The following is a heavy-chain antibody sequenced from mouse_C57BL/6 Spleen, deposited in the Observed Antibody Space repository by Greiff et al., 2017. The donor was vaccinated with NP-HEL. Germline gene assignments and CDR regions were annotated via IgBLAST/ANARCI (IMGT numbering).Heavy chain of an antibody. Sequence: EVQGVESGGGLVQPGGSLKLSCAASGFTFSDYYMYWVRQTPEKRLEWVAYISNGGGSTYYPDTVKGRFTISRDNAKNTLYLQMSRLKSEDTAMYYCARDHYYAMDYWGQGTSVTVSS. CDR2: ISNGGGST. V-gene: IGHV5-12*01. J-gene: IGHJ4*01. CDR3: ARDHYYAMDY. CDR1: GFTFSDYY.